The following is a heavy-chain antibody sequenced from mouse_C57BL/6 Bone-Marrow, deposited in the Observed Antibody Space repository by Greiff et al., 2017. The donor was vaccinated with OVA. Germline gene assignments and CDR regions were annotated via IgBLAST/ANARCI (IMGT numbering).Heavy chain of an antibody. V-gene: IGHV3-6*01. CDR2: ISYDGSN. CDR1: GYSITSGYY. CDR3: ARGDYGSNYDYSDY. D-gene: IGHD1-1*01. J-gene: IGHJ2*01. Sequence: EVKLVESGPGLVKPSQSLSLTCSVPGYSITSGYYWNWIRQFPGNKLEWMGYISYDGSNNYNPSLKNRISITRDTSKNQFFLKLNSVTTEDTATYYCARGDYGSNYDYSDYWGQGTTLTVSS.